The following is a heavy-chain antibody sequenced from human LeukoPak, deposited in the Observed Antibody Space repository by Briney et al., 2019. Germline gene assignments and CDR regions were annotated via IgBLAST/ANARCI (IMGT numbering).Heavy chain of an antibody. Sequence: GGSLRLSCTASGFTFSSYEMNWVRQAPGKGLEWVSYISSGTTTIYYADSVKGRFTISRDNSKNTLYLQMNSLRAEDTAVYYCARDRGGYGGNSGLDYWGQGSLVTVSS. J-gene: IGHJ4*02. CDR2: ISSGTTTI. CDR1: GFTFSSYE. D-gene: IGHD4-23*01. V-gene: IGHV3-48*03. CDR3: ARDRGGYGGNSGLDY.